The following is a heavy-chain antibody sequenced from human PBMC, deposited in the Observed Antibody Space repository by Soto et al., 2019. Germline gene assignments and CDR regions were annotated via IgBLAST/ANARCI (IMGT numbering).Heavy chain of an antibody. J-gene: IGHJ4*02. D-gene: IGHD6-19*01. CDR1: GASISSYY. Sequence: SETLSPTCFVSGASISSYYWSWIRQPAGNGLEWIGRSYSRGSTDYNPSLKSRVTMSLDTSKNQFSLKLSSVTAADTAVYYCARGGGSVVDYWGQGTLVTVSS. CDR3: ARGGGSVVDY. V-gene: IGHV4-4*07. CDR2: SYSRGST.